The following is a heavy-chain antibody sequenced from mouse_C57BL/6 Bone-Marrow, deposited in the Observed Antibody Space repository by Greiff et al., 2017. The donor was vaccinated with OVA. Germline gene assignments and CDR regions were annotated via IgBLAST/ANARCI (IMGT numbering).Heavy chain of an antibody. Sequence: EVQVVESGGGLVKPGGSLKLSCAASGFTFSSYTMSWVRQTPEKRLEWVATISGGGGNTYYPDSVKGRFTISRDNAKNTLYLQMSSLRSEDTALYYCARLPGAYWGQGTLVTVSA. J-gene: IGHJ3*01. CDR1: GFTFSSYT. CDR3: ARLPGAY. V-gene: IGHV5-9*01. CDR2: ISGGGGNT.